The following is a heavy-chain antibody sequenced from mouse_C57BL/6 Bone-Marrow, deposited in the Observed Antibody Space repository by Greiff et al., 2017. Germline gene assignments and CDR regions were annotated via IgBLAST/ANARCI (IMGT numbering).Heavy chain of an antibody. CDR2: IRNKANNHAT. CDR3: TRERSDGDFDY. V-gene: IGHV6-6*01. CDR1: GFTFSDAW. Sequence: EVKVEESGGGLVQPGGSMKLSCAASGFTFSDAWMDWVRQSPEKGLEWVAEIRNKANNHATYYAESVKGRFTISRDDSKSSDYLQMNSLRAEDTGIYYCTRERSDGDFDYWGQGTLVTVSA. D-gene: IGHD2-3*01. J-gene: IGHJ3*01.